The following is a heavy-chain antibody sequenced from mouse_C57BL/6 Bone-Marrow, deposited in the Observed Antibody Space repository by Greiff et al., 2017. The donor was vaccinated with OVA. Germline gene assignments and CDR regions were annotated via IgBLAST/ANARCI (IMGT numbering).Heavy chain of an antibody. Sequence: EVQLQESGAELVRPGASVKLSCTASGFNIKDDYMHWVKQRPEQGLEWIGWIDPENGDTEYASKFQGKATITADTSSNTAYLQLSSLTSEDTAVYYCTTLDSSGYLDYWGQGTTLTVSS. V-gene: IGHV14-4*01. J-gene: IGHJ2*01. CDR3: TTLDSSGYLDY. CDR1: GFNIKDDY. D-gene: IGHD3-2*02. CDR2: IDPENGDT.